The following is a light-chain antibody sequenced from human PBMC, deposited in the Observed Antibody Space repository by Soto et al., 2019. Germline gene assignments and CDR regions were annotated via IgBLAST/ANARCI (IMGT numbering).Light chain of an antibody. J-gene: IGKJ5*01. CDR1: QDIAGY. CDR3: QQAYSFPIT. V-gene: IGKV1D-12*01. Sequence: DIQVTQSPSSVSSSVGDIFTITCRSSQDIAGYLAWYQHKPGGTPGLLIHGASRLQSGVPARFSGSGSGTDFTLSINSLQPEDFATYYCQQAYSFPITFGQGTRLEIK. CDR2: GAS.